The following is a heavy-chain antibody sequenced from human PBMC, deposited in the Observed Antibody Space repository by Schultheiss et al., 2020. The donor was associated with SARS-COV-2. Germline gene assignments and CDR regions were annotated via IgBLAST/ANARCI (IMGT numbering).Heavy chain of an antibody. D-gene: IGHD3-9*01. CDR1: GGTFSSYA. CDR3: ARVKRYFDWLGSPNWFDP. J-gene: IGHJ5*02. V-gene: IGHV1-18*01. CDR2: ISAYNGNT. Sequence: ASVKVSCKASGGTFSSYAISWVRQAPGQGLEWMGGISAYNGNTNYAQKLQGRVTMTTDTSTSTAYMELRSLRSDDTAVYYCARVKRYFDWLGSPNWFDPWGQGTLVTAPQ.